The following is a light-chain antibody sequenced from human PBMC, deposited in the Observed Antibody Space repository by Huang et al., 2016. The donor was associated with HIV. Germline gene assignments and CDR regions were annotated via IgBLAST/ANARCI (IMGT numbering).Light chain of an antibody. Sequence: DIQMTQSPSSLSASVGDRVIINCRASQSISSYLNWYQQQPGKAPNLLIYAASSLQSGVPSRFSGSGSGTDFTLTIRSLQPEDFATYYCQQSYSNTFTFGAGTKVDVK. CDR3: QQSYSNTFT. J-gene: IGKJ3*01. CDR1: QSISSY. CDR2: AAS. V-gene: IGKV1-39*01.